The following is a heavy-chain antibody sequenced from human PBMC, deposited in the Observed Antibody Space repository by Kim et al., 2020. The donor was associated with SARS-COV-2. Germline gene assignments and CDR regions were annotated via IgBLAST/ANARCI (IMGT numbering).Heavy chain of an antibody. V-gene: IGHV4-59*08. J-gene: IGHJ3*02. Sequence: SNYIPSLKSRVTISVDTSKNQFSLKLSSVTAADTAVYYCARHGGNDAFDIWGQGTMVTVSS. D-gene: IGHD2-15*01. CDR3: ARHGGNDAFDI. CDR2: S.